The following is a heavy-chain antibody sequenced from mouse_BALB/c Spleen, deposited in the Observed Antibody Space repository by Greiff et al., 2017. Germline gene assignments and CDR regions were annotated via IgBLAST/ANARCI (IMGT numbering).Heavy chain of an antibody. D-gene: IGHD1-2*01. CDR2: ISYDGSN. Sequence: EVKLEESGPGLVKPSQSLSLTCSVTGYSITSGYYWNWIRQFPGNKLEWMGYISYDGSNNYNPSLKNRISITRDTSKNQFFLKLNSVTTEDTATYYCARYFIKGYAMDYWGQGTSVTVSS. CDR1: GYSITSGYY. J-gene: IGHJ4*01. CDR3: ARYFIKGYAMDY. V-gene: IGHV3-6*02.